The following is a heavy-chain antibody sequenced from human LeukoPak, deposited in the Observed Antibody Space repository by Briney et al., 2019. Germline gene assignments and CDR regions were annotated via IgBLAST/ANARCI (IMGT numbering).Heavy chain of an antibody. V-gene: IGHV3-48*02. Sequence: PGGSLRLSCAASGFTFSSYWMSWVRQAPGKGLEWVSYISSSSSKIYYADSVKGRFTISRDKAKNSLYLQMNSLRDEDTAVYYCARLGLGYGDYQYFYGMDVWGQGTTVTVSS. CDR2: ISSSSSKI. CDR3: ARLGLGYGDYQYFYGMDV. J-gene: IGHJ6*02. D-gene: IGHD4-17*01. CDR1: GFTFSSYW.